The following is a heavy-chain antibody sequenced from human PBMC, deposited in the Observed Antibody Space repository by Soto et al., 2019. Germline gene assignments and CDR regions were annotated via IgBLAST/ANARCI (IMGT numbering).Heavy chain of an antibody. Sequence: VQLVESGGGLIQPGGSLRLSCAASGFTVSSNHMTWVRQAPGRGPDWVSTVYLGGNTFYADSVKGRFTISRDNSQNMLYLQMNSLRAEDTAVYYCARGVDTAKAGYWGQGTLVTVSS. D-gene: IGHD5-18*01. CDR1: GFTVSSNH. J-gene: IGHJ4*02. V-gene: IGHV3-53*01. CDR3: ARGVDTAKAGY. CDR2: VYLGGNT.